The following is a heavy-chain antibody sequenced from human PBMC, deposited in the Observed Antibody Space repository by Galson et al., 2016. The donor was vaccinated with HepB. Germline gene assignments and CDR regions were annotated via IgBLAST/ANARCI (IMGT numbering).Heavy chain of an antibody. D-gene: IGHD2-21*01. J-gene: IGHJ6*02. CDR2: TYYRSKWYN. CDR1: GDSVSSSTAA. CDR3: ARAVLYSPSGGMDV. Sequence: CAISGDSVSSSTAAWIWIRQSPSRGLEWLGRTYYRSKWYNDYAVSVKSRITINPDTSKNQFSLQLRSVTPEDKAVYYCARAVLYSPSGGMDVWVQGTTVTVSS. V-gene: IGHV6-1*01.